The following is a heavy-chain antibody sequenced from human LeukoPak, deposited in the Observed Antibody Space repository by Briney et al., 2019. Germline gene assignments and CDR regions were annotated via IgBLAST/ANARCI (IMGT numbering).Heavy chain of an antibody. CDR1: GVSITNYY. Sequence: PSETLSLTCIVSGVSITNYYWSWIRQPPGKGLEWIGYIYYSGSTNYNPSLKSRVTISVDTSNNQFSLRLSSVTAADTAVYYCARDPFGSNAFDIWGQGTVVAVSS. J-gene: IGHJ3*02. CDR3: ARDPFGSNAFDI. CDR2: IYYSGST. D-gene: IGHD3-10*01. V-gene: IGHV4-59*01.